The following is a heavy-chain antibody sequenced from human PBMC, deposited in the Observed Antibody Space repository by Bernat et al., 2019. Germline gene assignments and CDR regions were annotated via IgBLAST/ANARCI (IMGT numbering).Heavy chain of an antibody. V-gene: IGHV3-30*18. CDR1: GFTFSSYV. CDR3: AKDVGAYAFDY. Sequence: QVQLVESGGGVVQPGRSLRLSCAASGFTFSSYVMHWVRQAPGKGLEWVAVISYDGSNKYYADSVKGRFTISRDNSKNTLYLQMNSLRAEDTAVYYCAKDVGAYAFDYWGQGTLVTVSS. CDR2: ISYDGSNK. D-gene: IGHD1-26*01. J-gene: IGHJ4*02.